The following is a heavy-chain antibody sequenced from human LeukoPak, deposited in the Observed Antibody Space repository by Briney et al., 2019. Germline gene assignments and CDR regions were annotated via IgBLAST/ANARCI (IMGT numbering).Heavy chain of an antibody. Sequence: GGSLRLSCAASGFTFDDYAMHWVPQAPGKGLECVLGISWNSGSIFYADSVNGRFTMYRDKAKNSLYMQMNSLRAEDTGLYYCAKSRGSYKVFDYWGQGTLVTVSS. CDR3: AKSRGSYKVFDY. J-gene: IGHJ4*02. CDR2: ISWNSGSI. V-gene: IGHV3-9*01. CDR1: GFTFDDYA. D-gene: IGHD1-26*01.